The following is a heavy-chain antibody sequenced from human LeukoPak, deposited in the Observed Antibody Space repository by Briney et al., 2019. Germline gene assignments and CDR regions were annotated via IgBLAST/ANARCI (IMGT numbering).Heavy chain of an antibody. D-gene: IGHD4-17*01. J-gene: IGHJ2*01. CDR1: GFTFSSYA. Sequence: GGSLRLSCAASGFTFSSYAMSWVRQAPGKGLEWVSAISGSGGSTYYADSVKGRFTISRDNSKNTLYLQMNSLRAEDTAVYYCAKDPHILYGDYVPWYFDLWGRGTLVTVSS. CDR3: AKDPHILYGDYVPWYFDL. CDR2: ISGSGGST. V-gene: IGHV3-23*01.